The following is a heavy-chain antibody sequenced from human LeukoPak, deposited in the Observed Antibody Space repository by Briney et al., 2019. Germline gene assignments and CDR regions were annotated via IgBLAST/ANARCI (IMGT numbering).Heavy chain of an antibody. Sequence: PSETLSLTCTVSGGSISSSSYYWGWLRQPPGQGLEWIGSIYYSGSTYYNPSLKSRVTISVDTSKNQFSLKLSSVTAADTAVYDCARGEYSSSPYYYYYYMDVWGKGTTVTVSS. V-gene: IGHV4-39*01. CDR2: IYYSGST. CDR1: GGSISSSSYY. J-gene: IGHJ6*03. D-gene: IGHD6-6*01. CDR3: ARGEYSSSPYYYYYYMDV.